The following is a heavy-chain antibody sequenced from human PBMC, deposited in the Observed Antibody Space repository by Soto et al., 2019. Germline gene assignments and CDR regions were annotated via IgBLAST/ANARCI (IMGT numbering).Heavy chain of an antibody. J-gene: IGHJ4*02. CDR3: ARSKTVAGHFDY. D-gene: IGHD6-19*01. CDR2: IIPIFGTA. Sequence: ASVKVSCKASGGTFSSYAISWVRQAPGQGLEWMGGIIPIFGTANYAQKSQGRVTITADESTSTAYMELSSLRSEDTAVYYCARSKTVAGHFDYWGQGTLVTVSS. CDR1: GGTFSSYA. V-gene: IGHV1-69*13.